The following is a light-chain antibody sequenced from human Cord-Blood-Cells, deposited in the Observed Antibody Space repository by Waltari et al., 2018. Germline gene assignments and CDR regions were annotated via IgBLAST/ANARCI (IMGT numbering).Light chain of an antibody. V-gene: IGKV3-20*01. CDR3: QQYGSWT. CDR1: QSVSSSY. J-gene: IGKJ1*01. Sequence: EIVLTQSPGTLSLSPGERATLSCRASQSVSSSYLAWYHQKPGQAPRLLNYGASSRATGIPDRFSGSGSGTDFTLTISRLEPEDFAVYYCQQYGSWTFGQGTKVEIK. CDR2: GAS.